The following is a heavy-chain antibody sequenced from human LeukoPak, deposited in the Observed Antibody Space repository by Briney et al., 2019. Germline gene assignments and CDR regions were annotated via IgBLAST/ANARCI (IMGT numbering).Heavy chain of an antibody. J-gene: IGHJ4*02. D-gene: IGHD1-26*01. V-gene: IGHV4-31*03. CDR2: IYYSGST. Sequence: SETLSLTCTVSGVSISSGGYYWSWLRQHPGKGLEWIGYIYYSGSTYYNPSLKSRVTISVDTSKNQFSLKLSSVTAADTAVYYCARDRGGESGSYDYWGQGTLVTVSS. CDR1: GVSISSGGYY. CDR3: ARDRGGESGSYDY.